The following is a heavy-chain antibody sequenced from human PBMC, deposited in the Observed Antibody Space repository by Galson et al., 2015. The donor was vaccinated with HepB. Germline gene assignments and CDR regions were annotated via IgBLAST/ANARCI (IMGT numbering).Heavy chain of an antibody. V-gene: IGHV3-21*01. J-gene: IGHJ5*02. D-gene: IGHD3-3*01. CDR3: ARGQHRRTFITIFGVVIDDWFDP. CDR1: GFTFSSHI. CDR2: ISSSSSYI. Sequence: FLRLSCAAYGFTFSSHIMNWVRQAQGKGLEWVSSISSSSSYIYYADSVKCRFTISRDNTKNSLYLQMNSLIAEDTAVYYCARGQHRRTFITIFGVVIDDWFDPWGQGTLVTVSS.